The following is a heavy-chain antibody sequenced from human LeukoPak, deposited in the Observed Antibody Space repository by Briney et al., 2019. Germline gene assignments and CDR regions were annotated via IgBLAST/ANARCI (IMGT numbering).Heavy chain of an antibody. V-gene: IGHV1-69*13. Sequence: SVKVSCKASGGTFSSYAISWVRQAPGQGLEWMGGIIPIFGTANYAQKFQGRVTITADESTSTAYMELSSLRSEDTAVYYCARSPYYYDSSGYQMGYFDYWGREPWSPSPQ. D-gene: IGHD3-22*01. J-gene: IGHJ4*02. CDR2: IIPIFGTA. CDR1: GGTFSSYA. CDR3: ARSPYYYDSSGYQMGYFDY.